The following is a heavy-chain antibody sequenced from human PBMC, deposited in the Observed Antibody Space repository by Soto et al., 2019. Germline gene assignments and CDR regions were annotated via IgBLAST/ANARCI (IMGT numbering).Heavy chain of an antibody. CDR2: INSRSTAV. D-gene: IGHD2-15*01. CDR1: GFTFSSYA. V-gene: IGHV3-21*01. J-gene: IGHJ4*02. Sequence: PGGSLRLSCAASGFTFSSYAMNWVRQAPGKGLEWVSSINSRSTAVRYADSVKGRFTISRDNANNSLSLQLNSLRPEDTAVYYCARGGGSLSYWGQGTLVTVSS. CDR3: ARGGGSLSY.